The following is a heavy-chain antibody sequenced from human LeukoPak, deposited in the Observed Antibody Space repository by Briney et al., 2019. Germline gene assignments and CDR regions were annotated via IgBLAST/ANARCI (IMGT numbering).Heavy chain of an antibody. J-gene: IGHJ4*02. CDR3: ARHMVRGTDQKHFDY. CDR1: GFTLSSYL. Sequence: GGSLRVSCAASGFTLSSYLMHWVRQAPGEGLVWVSGINSDGSSTRYADSVKGRFTISRDNVKNTLYLQMNNLRAEDTAVYYCARHMVRGTDQKHFDYWGQGTLVTVSS. D-gene: IGHD3-10*01. V-gene: IGHV3-74*01. CDR2: INSDGSST.